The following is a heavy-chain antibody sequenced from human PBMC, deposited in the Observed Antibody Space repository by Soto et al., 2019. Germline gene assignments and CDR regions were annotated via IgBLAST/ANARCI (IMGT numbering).Heavy chain of an antibody. V-gene: IGHV1-69*13. D-gene: IGHD3-10*01. J-gene: IGHJ6*02. Sequence: ASVKVSCKASGGSFSSYAISWVRQAPGQGLEWMGGIIPIFGTGNYAQKLQGRVTITADESTSTAYMELSSLRSEDTAVYYCARVESGVRGAYYYGMDVWGQGTTVTVSS. CDR1: GGSFSSYA. CDR3: ARVESGVRGAYYYGMDV. CDR2: IIPIFGTG.